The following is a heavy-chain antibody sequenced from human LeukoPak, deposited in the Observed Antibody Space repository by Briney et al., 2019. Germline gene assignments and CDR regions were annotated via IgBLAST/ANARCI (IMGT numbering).Heavy chain of an antibody. CDR1: GYSFTSYW. CDR2: IYPGDSVT. CDR3: ASRKKGMATAGFDY. V-gene: IGHV5-51*01. Sequence: GESLKISCKASGYSFTSYWVAWVRQMPGKGLEWMGIIYPGDSVTRYSLSFQGQVTISADKSISTAYLQWSSLTASDTAMYYCASRKKGMATAGFDYWGQGTLVTVSS. D-gene: IGHD5-24*01. J-gene: IGHJ4*02.